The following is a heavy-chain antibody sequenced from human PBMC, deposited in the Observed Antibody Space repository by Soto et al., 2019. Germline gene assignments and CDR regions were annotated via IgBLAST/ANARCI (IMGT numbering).Heavy chain of an antibody. V-gene: IGHV1-2*02. CDR2: INPNSGGT. CDR3: AHDFWSGYPPRVGMDV. CDR1: GYTFTGYS. J-gene: IGHJ6*02. D-gene: IGHD3-3*01. Sequence: QVQLVQSGAEVKKPGASVKVSCKASGYTFTGYSMHWVRQAPGQGLEWMGWINPNSGGTNYAQKFQGRVTMTRDTSISAAYMELSRLRSDDTALYYCAHDFWSGYPPRVGMDVWGQGTTVTVSS.